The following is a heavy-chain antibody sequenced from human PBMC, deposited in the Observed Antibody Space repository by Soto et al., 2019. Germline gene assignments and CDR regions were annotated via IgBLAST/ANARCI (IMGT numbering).Heavy chain of an antibody. J-gene: IGHJ6*02. D-gene: IGHD3-10*01. V-gene: IGHV1-69*12. Sequence: QVQLVQSGAEVKKPGSSVQVSCKATGGTFSSYAISWVRQAPGQGLEWMGGNIPIFGTANYAQKFQGRVTITADESTSTAYMELSSLRSEDTAVYYCALHYGSGSNYYYYGMDVWGQGTTVTVSS. CDR1: GGTFSSYA. CDR3: ALHYGSGSNYYYYGMDV. CDR2: NIPIFGTA.